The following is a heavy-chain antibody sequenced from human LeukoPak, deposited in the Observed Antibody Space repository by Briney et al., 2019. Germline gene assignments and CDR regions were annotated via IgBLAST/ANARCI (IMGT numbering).Heavy chain of an antibody. CDR2: MNPNSGNT. J-gene: IGHJ5*02. Sequence: GASVKVSCKASGYTFTSYDINWVRQATGQGLEWMGWMNPNSGNTGYAQKFQGRVTMTRNTSISTAYMELSSLRSEDTAVYYCARGGNYDYVGGGYRPGFDPWGQGTLVTVP. D-gene: IGHD3-16*02. V-gene: IGHV1-8*01. CDR1: GYTFTSYD. CDR3: ARGGNYDYVGGGYRPGFDP.